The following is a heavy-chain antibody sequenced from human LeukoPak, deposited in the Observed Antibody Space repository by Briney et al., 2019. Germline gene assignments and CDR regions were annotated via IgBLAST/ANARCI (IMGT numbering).Heavy chain of an antibody. Sequence: ASVKVSCKASGYTFTGYYIHWVRQAPGQGLEWTGWINPNTGGTNYAQKFQGRVTMTRDTSISTAYMELSRLRSDDTAVYYCARDLVVRGIAVAGTNYWGQGTLVTVSS. CDR2: INPNTGGT. J-gene: IGHJ4*02. D-gene: IGHD6-19*01. CDR3: ARDLVVRGIAVAGTNY. V-gene: IGHV1-2*02. CDR1: GYTFTGYY.